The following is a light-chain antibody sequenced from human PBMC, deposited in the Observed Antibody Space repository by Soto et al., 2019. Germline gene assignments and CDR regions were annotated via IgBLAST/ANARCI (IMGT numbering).Light chain of an antibody. CDR1: QNIRNY. CDR3: QQIHSTSSYT. Sequence: DIQMTQSPSSLSASVGDRVTITCRASQNIRNYLNWYQQRPGKTPNLLVYAAANLRSGGPSRFSGSGSVTVFTLTISSPQPEEFGTYYCQQIHSTSSYTFGQGSRLDVK. J-gene: IGKJ2*01. V-gene: IGKV1-39*01. CDR2: AAA.